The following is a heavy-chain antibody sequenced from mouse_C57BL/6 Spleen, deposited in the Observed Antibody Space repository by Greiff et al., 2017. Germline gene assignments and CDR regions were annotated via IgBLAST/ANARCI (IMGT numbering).Heavy chain of an antibody. CDR3: ARWGLGRDFDY. D-gene: IGHD4-1*01. Sequence: LVESGPELVKPGASVKISCKASGYAFSSSWMNWVKQRPGKGLEWIGRIYPGDGDTNYNGKFKGKATLTADKSSSTAYMQLSSLTSEDSAVYFCARWGLGRDFDYWGQGTTLTVSS. CDR2: IYPGDGDT. CDR1: GYAFSSSW. V-gene: IGHV1-82*01. J-gene: IGHJ2*01.